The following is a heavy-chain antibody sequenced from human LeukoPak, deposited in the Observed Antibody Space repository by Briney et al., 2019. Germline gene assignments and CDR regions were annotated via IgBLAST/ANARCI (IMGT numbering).Heavy chain of an antibody. J-gene: IGHJ5*02. CDR3: ARDFWSGFYNNWFDP. CDR2: ISSSGSTI. CDR1: GFNFSDYY. V-gene: IGHV3-11*01. D-gene: IGHD3-3*01. Sequence: KPGGSLRLSCAASGFNFSDYYMSWIRQAPGKGLEWVSYISSSGSTIYFADSVKGRFTVSRDNAKNSLSLQMNSLRAEDTAVYYCARDFWSGFYNNWFDPWGQGTLVIVSS.